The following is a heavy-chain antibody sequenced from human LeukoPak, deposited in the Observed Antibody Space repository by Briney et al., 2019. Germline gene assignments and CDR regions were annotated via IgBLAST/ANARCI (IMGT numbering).Heavy chain of an antibody. Sequence: PSQTLSLTCTVSGGSISSYYWSWIRQPPGKGLEWIGYIYYSGSTNYNPSLKSRVTISVDTSKNQFSLKLSSVTAADTAVYYCARAPNTYYDILTGYPNRGDYFDYWGQGTLVTVSS. D-gene: IGHD3-9*01. V-gene: IGHV4-59*01. CDR2: IYYSGST. CDR1: GGSISSYY. CDR3: ARAPNTYYDILTGYPNRGDYFDY. J-gene: IGHJ4*02.